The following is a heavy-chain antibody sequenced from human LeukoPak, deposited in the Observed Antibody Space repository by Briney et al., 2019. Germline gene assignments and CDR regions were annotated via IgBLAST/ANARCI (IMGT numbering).Heavy chain of an antibody. V-gene: IGHV1-8*01. CDR3: ARITWKKAFDY. CDR2: MNPNSGNT. D-gene: IGHD3-16*01. J-gene: IGHJ4*02. CDR1: GYTFTSYD. Sequence: ASVTVSCKASGYTFTSYDINWVRQAPGQGLEWMGWMNPNSGNTGYAQKFQGRVTMTRNTSISTAYMELSSLRSEDTAVYYCARITWKKAFDYWGQGTLVTVSS.